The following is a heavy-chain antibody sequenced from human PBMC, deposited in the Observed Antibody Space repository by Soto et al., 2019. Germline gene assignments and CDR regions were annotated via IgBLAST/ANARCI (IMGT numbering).Heavy chain of an antibody. Sequence: GASVKVSCKASGGTFSSYAISWVRQAPGQGLEWMGGIIPIFDTANYAQKLRGRVTITADESTSTAYMELSSLRSEDTAVYHCARSGYYGEAARSFDAFDMWGQGTMVTVSS. CDR2: IIPIFDTA. CDR3: ARSGYYGEAARSFDAFDM. J-gene: IGHJ3*02. V-gene: IGHV1-69*13. D-gene: IGHD3-3*01. CDR1: GGTFSSYA.